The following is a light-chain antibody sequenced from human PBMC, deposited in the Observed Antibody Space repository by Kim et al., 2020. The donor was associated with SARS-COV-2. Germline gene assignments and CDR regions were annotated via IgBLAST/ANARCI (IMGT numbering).Light chain of an antibody. CDR1: KLGNKY. J-gene: IGLJ2*01. Sequence: SVSPGQTASITCSGDKLGNKYACWYQQKPGQSPVLVIYRDTKRPSGIPERFSGSNSGNTATLTISGTQAMDEADYYCQAWDSNTVVFGRGTKLTVL. CDR2: RDT. CDR3: QAWDSNTVV. V-gene: IGLV3-1*01.